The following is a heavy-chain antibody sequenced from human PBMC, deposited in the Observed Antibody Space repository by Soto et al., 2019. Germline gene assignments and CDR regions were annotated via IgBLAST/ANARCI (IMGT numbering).Heavy chain of an antibody. J-gene: IGHJ4*02. CDR3: ANSASGGYYQFDY. CDR2: VYSNGNT. V-gene: IGHV4-39*01. Sequence: KTSETLSLTCTVSGDSITNNNYHWGWTRQPPGKGLEWIGTVYSNGNTYYNPSLKSRLAIPVDTSKNQFSLSLISVTAADTAVYYCANSASGGYYQFDYWGQGTLVTVSS. CDR1: GDSITNNNYH. D-gene: IGHD3-22*01.